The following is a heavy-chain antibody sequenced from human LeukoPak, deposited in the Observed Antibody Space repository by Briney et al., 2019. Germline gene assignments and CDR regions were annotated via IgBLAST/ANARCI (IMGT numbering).Heavy chain of an antibody. CDR2: ISQTENS. D-gene: IGHD3-16*01. J-gene: IGHJ3*01. V-gene: IGHV4-38-2*01. CDR1: GFSISNGFS. CDR3: ARFDYVWGNGNHGMDAFDL. Sequence: PSETLSHTCGVSGFSISNGFSWGWIRQPPGKGLEWIGSISQTENSYNNPSLKSRVTISVDTSKNQFSLKLTSVTAADTAVYYCARFDYVWGNGNHGMDAFDLWGQGTMVTVSS.